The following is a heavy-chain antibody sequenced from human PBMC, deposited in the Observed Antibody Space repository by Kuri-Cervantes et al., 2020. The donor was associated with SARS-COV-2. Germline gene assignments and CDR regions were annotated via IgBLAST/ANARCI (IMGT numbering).Heavy chain of an antibody. CDR2: VYYSGNT. CDR1: SGSISSSSHY. J-gene: IGHJ4*02. Sequence: GSLRLSCTVSSGSISSSSHYWGWIRQPPGKGLEWVGSVYYSGNTYYNPSLKSRVTISVDTSKNQFSLKLSSVTAADTAVYYCAGSYSSGWNFDYWGQGTLVTVSS. V-gene: IGHV4-39*01. CDR3: AGSYSSGWNFDY. D-gene: IGHD6-19*01.